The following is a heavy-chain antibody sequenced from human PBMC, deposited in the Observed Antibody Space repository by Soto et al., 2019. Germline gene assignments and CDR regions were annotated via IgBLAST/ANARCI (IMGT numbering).Heavy chain of an antibody. V-gene: IGHV3-30-3*01. CDR2: ISYDGSNK. CDR1: GFTFSSYA. D-gene: IGHD4-4*01. J-gene: IGHJ6*02. Sequence: QVQLVESGGGVVQPGRSLRLSCAASGFTFSSYAMHWVRQAPGKGLEWVAVISYDGSNKYYADSVKGRFTISRDNSKNTLYLQMNSLRAEDTAVYYCARDKAVTTRTKYYYYYYGMDVWGQGTTVTVSS. CDR3: ARDKAVTTRTKYYYYYYGMDV.